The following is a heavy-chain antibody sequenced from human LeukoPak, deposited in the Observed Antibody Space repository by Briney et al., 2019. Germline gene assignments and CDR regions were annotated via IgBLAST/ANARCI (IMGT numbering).Heavy chain of an antibody. D-gene: IGHD5-24*01. J-gene: IGHJ4*02. CDR3: LARE. V-gene: IGHV3-74*01. Sequence: GGSLRLSCAASGFTFSSYWMHWVRQAPGKGLVWVSRINPDGSSTTYADSVKGRFTISRDNAKNTLYLQMNSLRLEDTAVYYCLAREGGQGTLVTVSS. CDR1: GFTFSSYW. CDR2: INPDGSST.